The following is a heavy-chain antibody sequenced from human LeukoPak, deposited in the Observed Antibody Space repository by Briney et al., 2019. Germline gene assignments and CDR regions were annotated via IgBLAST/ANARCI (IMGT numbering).Heavy chain of an antibody. CDR2: MHGGNGNT. CDR3: AREGSYCVGGDCYSFDF. V-gene: IGHV1-2*02. Sequence: ASVRVSCKASGYKFITHYLQWVRQAPGLGPEWMGWMHGGNGNTRYAEKFQGRVTMTRDTSTSTAYVDLSSLTSDDTAVYYCAREGSYCVGGDCYSFDFWGQGTLVTVSS. CDR1: GYKFITHY. J-gene: IGHJ4*02. D-gene: IGHD2-21*02.